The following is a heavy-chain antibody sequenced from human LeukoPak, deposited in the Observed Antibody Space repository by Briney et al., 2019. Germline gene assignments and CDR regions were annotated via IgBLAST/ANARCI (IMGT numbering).Heavy chain of an antibody. CDR2: ISGSGGST. D-gene: IGHD6-13*01. J-gene: IGHJ4*02. Sequence: PGGSLRLSCAASGFTFSSYAMSWVRQAPGKGLEWVSAISGSGGSTYYADSVKGRFTIPGDNSKNTLYLQMNSLRAEDTAVYYCAKDTSGIAAAGTEFDYWGQGTLVTVSS. CDR3: AKDTSGIAAAGTEFDY. V-gene: IGHV3-23*01. CDR1: GFTFSSYA.